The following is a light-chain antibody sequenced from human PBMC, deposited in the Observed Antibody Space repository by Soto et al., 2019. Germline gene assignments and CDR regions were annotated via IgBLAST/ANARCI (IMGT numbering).Light chain of an antibody. V-gene: IGKV3D-15*01. Sequence: EIVLTQSPATLSLSPGERATLSCRASQSVSNYLAWYQQKPAQAPRLLIYGASSRATGIPARFSGSGSGTEFTLTISSLQSEDFAVYYCQQYNNWPRTFGQGTKVDI. CDR1: QSVSNY. CDR2: GAS. J-gene: IGKJ1*01. CDR3: QQYNNWPRT.